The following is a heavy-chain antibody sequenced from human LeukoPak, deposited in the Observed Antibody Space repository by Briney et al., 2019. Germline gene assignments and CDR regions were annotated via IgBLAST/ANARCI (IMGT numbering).Heavy chain of an antibody. V-gene: IGHV1-69*13. CDR2: IIPIFGTA. CDR3: ARGDYYDSSGYYSN. Sequence: SVKVSCKASGGTFSSYAISWVRQAPGQGLEWMGGIIPIFGTANYAQKFQARVTITADESTSTAYMELSSLRSEDTAVYYCARGDYYDSSGYYSNWGQGTLVTVSS. CDR1: GGTFSSYA. D-gene: IGHD3-22*01. J-gene: IGHJ4*02.